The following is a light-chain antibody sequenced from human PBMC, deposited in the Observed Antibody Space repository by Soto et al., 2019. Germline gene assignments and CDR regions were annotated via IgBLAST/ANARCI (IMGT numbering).Light chain of an antibody. CDR2: DAA. V-gene: IGKV1-8*01. CDR3: QQYLSSPYT. J-gene: IGKJ2*01. CDR1: QGISSC. Sequence: AIRMTQSPCSISSSTGDRVTLTCRASQGISSCLAWYQQKPGKAPKLLIYDAATLQSGAPSRFSASGSGTDFTLTISRLQSEDFAAYFCQQYLSSPYTFGQGTKLEI.